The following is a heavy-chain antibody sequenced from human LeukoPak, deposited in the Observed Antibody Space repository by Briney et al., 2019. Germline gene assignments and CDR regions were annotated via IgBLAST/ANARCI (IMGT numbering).Heavy chain of an antibody. Sequence: GGSLRLSCAASGFRFSGYWMTWVRQAPGKGLEWVAVISYDGSNKYYADSVKGRFTISRDNSKNTLYLQMNSLRAEDTAVYYCAREDGDYGRYGMDVWGQGTTVTVSS. CDR2: ISYDGSNK. CDR3: AREDGDYGRYGMDV. D-gene: IGHD4-17*01. CDR1: GFRFSGYW. V-gene: IGHV3-30-3*01. J-gene: IGHJ6*02.